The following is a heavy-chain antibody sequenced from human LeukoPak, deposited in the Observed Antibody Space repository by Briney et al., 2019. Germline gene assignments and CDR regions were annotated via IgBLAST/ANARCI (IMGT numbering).Heavy chain of an antibody. CDR3: AKVEWELLRGGSFGY. CDR2: IRYDGSNK. J-gene: IGHJ4*02. Sequence: HAGGSLILSCAASGFTFSSYGMHWVRQAPGKGLEWVAFIRYDGSNKYYADSVKGRFTISRDNSKNTLYLQMNSLRAEDTAVYYCAKVEWELLRGGSFGYWGQGTLVTVSS. D-gene: IGHD1-26*01. V-gene: IGHV3-30*02. CDR1: GFTFSSYG.